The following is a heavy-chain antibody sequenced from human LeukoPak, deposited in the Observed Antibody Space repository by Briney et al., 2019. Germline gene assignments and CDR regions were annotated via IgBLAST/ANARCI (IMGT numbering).Heavy chain of an antibody. Sequence: KSSETLSLTCTVSGGSISSSSYYWGWIRQPPGKGLEWIGSIYYSGSTYYNPSLKSRVTISVDTSKNQFSLKLSSVTAADTAVYYCARDMRELPSCWFDPWGQGTLVTVSS. J-gene: IGHJ5*02. V-gene: IGHV4-39*07. CDR2: IYYSGST. D-gene: IGHD1-26*01. CDR1: GGSISSSSYY. CDR3: ARDMRELPSCWFDP.